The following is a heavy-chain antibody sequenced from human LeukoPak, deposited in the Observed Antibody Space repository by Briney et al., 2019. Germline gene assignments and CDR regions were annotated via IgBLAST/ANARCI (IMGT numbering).Heavy chain of an antibody. CDR2: IYYSGST. CDR1: GGSISSSSYY. Sequence: PSETLSLTCTVSGGSISSSSYYWGWIRQPPGKGLEWIGSIYYSGSTYYNPSLESRVTISVDTSKNQFSLKLSSVTAADTAVYYCARAKFIAARPDVGFYYWGQGTLVTVSS. D-gene: IGHD6-6*01. V-gene: IGHV4-39*07. J-gene: IGHJ4*02. CDR3: ARAKFIAARPDVGFYY.